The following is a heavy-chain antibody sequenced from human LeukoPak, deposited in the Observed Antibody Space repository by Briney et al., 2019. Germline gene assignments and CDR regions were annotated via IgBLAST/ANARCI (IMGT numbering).Heavy chain of an antibody. D-gene: IGHD4-17*01. J-gene: IGHJ4*02. V-gene: IGHV3-30*18. CDR3: AKGVYGDHAPALDY. CDR2: ISFDGSNK. CDR1: GFTFSGYG. Sequence: GGSLRLSCAASGFTFSGYGMHWVRQAPGKGLEWVAVISFDGSNKYYADSVKGRFTFSRDNSKNTLYLQMNSLRAEDTAVYYCAKGVYGDHAPALDYWGQGTLVTVSS.